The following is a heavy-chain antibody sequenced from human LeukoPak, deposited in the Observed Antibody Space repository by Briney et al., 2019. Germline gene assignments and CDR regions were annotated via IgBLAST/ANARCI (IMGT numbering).Heavy chain of an antibody. V-gene: IGHV3-7*01. CDR2: INPGAGEK. Sequence: PGGSLRLSCAASGVSFSTYWMAWVRQAPGKGLEWVANINPGAGEKYYVDPVKGRFTNSRDDAKTPLYLQMDNSNVADTAVYSCARWGLAYTIDFWGQGTLVTVSS. D-gene: IGHD2-21*01. CDR3: ARWGLAYTIDF. J-gene: IGHJ4*02. CDR1: GVSFSTYW.